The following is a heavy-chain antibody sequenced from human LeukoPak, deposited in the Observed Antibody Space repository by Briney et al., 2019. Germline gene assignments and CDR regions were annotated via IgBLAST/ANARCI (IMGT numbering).Heavy chain of an antibody. Sequence: SQTLSLTCDISGDSVSSNRAAWNWIRQSPSRGLEWLGRTYYRSKWYNDYAVSVKSRISINPDTFKNQFSLKLSSVTAADTAVYYCAREIDHYGSLNWFDPWGQGTLVTVSS. CDR3: AREIDHYGSLNWFDP. CDR2: TYYRSKWYN. J-gene: IGHJ5*02. V-gene: IGHV6-1*01. D-gene: IGHD3-10*01. CDR1: GDSVSSNRAA.